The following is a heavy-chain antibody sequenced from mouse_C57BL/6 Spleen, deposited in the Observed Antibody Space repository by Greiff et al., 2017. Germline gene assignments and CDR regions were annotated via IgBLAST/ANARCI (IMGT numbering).Heavy chain of an antibody. V-gene: IGHV1-50*01. CDR3: ARLLRYPYWYFDV. CDR1: GYTFTSYW. CDR2: IDPSDSYT. J-gene: IGHJ1*03. D-gene: IGHD1-1*01. Sequence: VQLQQPGAELVKPGASVKLSCKASGYTFTSYWMQWVKQRPGQGLEWIGEIDPSDSYTNYNQKFKGKATLPVDTSSSTAYMQLSSLTSEDSAVYYCARLLRYPYWYFDVWGTGTTVTVSS.